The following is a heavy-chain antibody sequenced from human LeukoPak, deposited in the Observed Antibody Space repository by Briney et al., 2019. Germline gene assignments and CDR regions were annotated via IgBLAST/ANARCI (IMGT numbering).Heavy chain of an antibody. D-gene: IGHD3-3*01. CDR2: IIQILGTA. CDR3: ARDLHDFWSGYYLGY. Sequence: ASVTVSCKCSVCTFTSYASSWVRQAPGRGLEWMGGIIQILGTANYAQKFQGRVTITADESTSTAYMELSSLRSEDTAVYYCARDLHDFWSGYYLGYWGQGTLVTVSS. V-gene: IGHV1-69*13. CDR1: VCTFTSYA. J-gene: IGHJ4*02.